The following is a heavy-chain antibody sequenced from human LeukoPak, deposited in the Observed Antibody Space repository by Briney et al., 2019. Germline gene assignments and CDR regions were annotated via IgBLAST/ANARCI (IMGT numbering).Heavy chain of an antibody. CDR1: GYTFTSYY. D-gene: IGHD2-2*01. J-gene: IGHJ5*02. CDR2: INPSGGST. CDR3: ARGSIVVVPAANNWFDP. V-gene: IGHV1-46*01. Sequence: GASVKVSCKASGYTFTSYYMHWVRQAPGQGLEWMGIINPSGGSTSYAQKSQGRVTMTRDTSTSTVYMELSSLRSEDTAVYYCARGSIVVVPAANNWFDPWGQGTLVTVSS.